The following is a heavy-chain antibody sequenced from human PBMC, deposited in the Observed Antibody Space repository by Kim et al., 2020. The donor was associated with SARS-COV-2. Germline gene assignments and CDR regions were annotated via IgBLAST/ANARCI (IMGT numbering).Heavy chain of an antibody. V-gene: IGHV4-34*01. CDR1: GGSFSGYY. CDR2: INHSGST. D-gene: IGHD2-2*01. CDR3: ARVGQLDIVVVPAAMGLGYFDY. J-gene: IGHJ4*02. Sequence: SETLSLTCAVYGGSFSGYYWSWIRQPPGKGLEWIGEINHSGSTNYNPSLKSRVTISVDTSKNQFSLKLSSVTAADTAVYYCARVGQLDIVVVPAAMGLGYFDYWGQGTLVTVSS.